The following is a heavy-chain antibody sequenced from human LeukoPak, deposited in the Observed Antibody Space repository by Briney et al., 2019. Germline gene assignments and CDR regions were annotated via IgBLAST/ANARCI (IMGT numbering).Heavy chain of an antibody. D-gene: IGHD3-22*01. J-gene: IGHJ4*02. CDR2: IYYSGST. CDR3: ARTNYYDSSGYYYLDY. CDR1: GGSISSSSYY. V-gene: IGHV4-39*01. Sequence: SETLSLTCTVSGGSISSSSYYCGWIRQPPGKGLEWIGSIYYSGSTYYNPSLKSRVTISVDTSKNQFSLRLSSVTAADTAVYYCARTNYYDSSGYYYLDYWGQGTLVTVSS.